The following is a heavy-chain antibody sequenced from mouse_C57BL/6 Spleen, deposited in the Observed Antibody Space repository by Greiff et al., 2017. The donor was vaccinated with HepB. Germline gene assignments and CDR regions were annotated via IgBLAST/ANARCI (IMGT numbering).Heavy chain of an antibody. D-gene: IGHD2-4*01. Sequence: EVKLVESGGGLVKPGGSLKLSCAASGFTFSDYGMHWVRQAPEKGLEWVAYISSGSSTIYYADTVKGRFTISRDNAKNTLFLQMTSLRSEDTAMYYCARGGDYESFAYWGQGTLVTVSA. CDR3: ARGGDYESFAY. CDR2: ISSGSSTI. V-gene: IGHV5-17*01. CDR1: GFTFSDYG. J-gene: IGHJ3*01.